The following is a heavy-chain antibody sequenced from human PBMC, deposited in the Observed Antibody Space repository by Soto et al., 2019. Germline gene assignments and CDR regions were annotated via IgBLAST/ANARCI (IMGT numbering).Heavy chain of an antibody. CDR2: ISAYNGNT. D-gene: IGHD3-9*01. J-gene: IGHJ5*02. CDR1: GYTFTSHG. CDR3: ARVPYDIVTGYGNWFDP. V-gene: IGHV1-18*01. Sequence: ASVKVSCKASGYTFTSHGISWLRQAPGQGLAWMGWISAYNGNTNYAQKLQGRVTMTTDTSTSTAYMELRSLRSDDTAVYYCARVPYDIVTGYGNWFDPWGQGTLVTVSS.